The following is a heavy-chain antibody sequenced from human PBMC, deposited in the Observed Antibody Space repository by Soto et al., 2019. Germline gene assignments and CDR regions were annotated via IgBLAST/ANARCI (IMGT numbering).Heavy chain of an antibody. J-gene: IGHJ4*02. CDR1: GFTFSSYG. CDR3: AKGSLAVADY. CDR2: ISYDEINK. Sequence: QVQLVESGGGVVQPGRSLRLSCAASGFTFSSYGMHWVRQAPGKGLEWVAVISYDEINKYYADSVKGRFTISRDNSTNTLYLQMNSLRAEDTAVYSCAKGSLAVADYWGQGTLVTVSS. V-gene: IGHV3-30*18. D-gene: IGHD6-19*01.